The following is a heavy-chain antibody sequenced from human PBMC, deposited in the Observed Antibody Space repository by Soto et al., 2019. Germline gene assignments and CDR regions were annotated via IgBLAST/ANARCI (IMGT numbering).Heavy chain of an antibody. Sequence: SETLSLTCTVSGDSISSSSYYWGWIRQPPGKGLEWIGNIYSSGSTYYNPSLKSRLTMSVDTSKSQFSLNLRSVTAADTAVYYCAKPSLIYGMDVWGQGTTVTVSS. CDR2: IYSSGST. V-gene: IGHV4-39*01. J-gene: IGHJ6*02. CDR3: AKPSLIYGMDV. CDR1: GDSISSSSYY.